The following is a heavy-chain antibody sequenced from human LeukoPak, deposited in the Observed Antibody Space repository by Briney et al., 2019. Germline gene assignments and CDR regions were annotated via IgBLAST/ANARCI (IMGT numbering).Heavy chain of an antibody. D-gene: IGHD6-13*01. CDR1: GFTFDDYG. Sequence: PGGSLGLSCAASGFTFDDYGMSWVRQAPGKGLEWVSGINWNGGSTGYADSVKGRFTISRDNAKNSLYLQMNSLRAEDTALYYCAREAPTQHSSSWPLDYWGQGTLVTVSS. J-gene: IGHJ4*02. CDR2: INWNGGST. CDR3: AREAPTQHSSSWPLDY. V-gene: IGHV3-20*04.